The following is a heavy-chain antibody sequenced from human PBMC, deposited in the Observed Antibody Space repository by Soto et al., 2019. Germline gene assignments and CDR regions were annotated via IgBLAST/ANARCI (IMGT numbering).Heavy chain of an antibody. J-gene: IGHJ4*02. V-gene: IGHV1-18*01. Sequence: QVHLVQSGAEVKKPGASVKVSCKASGYTFTSYGITWVRQAPGQGLEWMGWISAHNGNTDYARKLQGRVIVTRDTSTSTAYMELRSLRSDDTPVYYCARGRYGDYWGQGALVTVSS. CDR1: GYTFTSYG. CDR2: ISAHNGNT. CDR3: ARGRYGDY. D-gene: IGHD1-1*01.